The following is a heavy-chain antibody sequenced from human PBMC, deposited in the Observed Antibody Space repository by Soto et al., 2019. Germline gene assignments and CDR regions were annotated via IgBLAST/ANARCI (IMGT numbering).Heavy chain of an antibody. D-gene: IGHD2-2*02. CDR3: ARQYCSSTSCHNYYYYYYMDG. CDR2: IYPGDSDT. Sequence: RGESLKISCKGSGYSFTSYWIGWVRQMPGKGLEWMGIIYPGDSDTRYSPSFQGQVTISADKSISTAYLQWSSLKASDTAMYYCARQYCSSTSCHNYYYYYYMDGWGKGTTVTVSS. J-gene: IGHJ6*03. V-gene: IGHV5-51*01. CDR1: GYSFTSYW.